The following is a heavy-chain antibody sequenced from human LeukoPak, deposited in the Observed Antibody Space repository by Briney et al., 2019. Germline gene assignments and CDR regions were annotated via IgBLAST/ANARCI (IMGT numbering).Heavy chain of an antibody. CDR2: IIPFLGTE. CDR1: GGSFSRHA. J-gene: IGHJ4*02. Sequence: SVKVSCKASGGSFSRHAISWVRQAPGQGLEWMGDIIPFLGTEHYAQKFQGRVTITTDESTSTGYVELSRLRYEDTAIYYCARGVIVAATHFDHWGQGTLVNVSS. D-gene: IGHD1-26*01. V-gene: IGHV1-69*05. CDR3: ARGVIVAATHFDH.